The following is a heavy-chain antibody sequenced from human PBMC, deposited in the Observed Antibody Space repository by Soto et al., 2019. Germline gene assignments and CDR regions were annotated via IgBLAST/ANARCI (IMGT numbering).Heavy chain of an antibody. CDR1: GDSVSSNSAA. D-gene: IGHD3-10*01. J-gene: IGHJ6*02. CDR3: ARVSVRGVRERTYYYYYGMDV. CDR2: TYYRSKWYN. V-gene: IGHV6-1*01. Sequence: PSQTLSLTCAISGDSVSSNSAAWNWIRQSPSRGLEWLGRTYYRSKWYNDYAVSVKSRITINPDTSKNQFSLQLNSVTPEDTAVYYCARVSVRGVRERTYYYYYGMDVWGQGTTVTVSS.